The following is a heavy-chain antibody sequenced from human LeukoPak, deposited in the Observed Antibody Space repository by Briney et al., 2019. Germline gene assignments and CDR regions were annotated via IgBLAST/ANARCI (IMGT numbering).Heavy chain of an antibody. CDR1: GGSISSSTYY. V-gene: IGHV4-39*07. CDR3: ARLTMYSSPQDYYYYMDV. CDR2: IYYSGST. D-gene: IGHD6-13*01. Sequence: SETLSLTCTVSGGSISSSTYYWGWIRQPPGKGLEWIGFIYYSGSTYYNPSLKSRVTISVDTSKNQFSLKLSSVTAADTAVYYCARLTMYSSPQDYYYYMDVWGNGTTVTVSS. J-gene: IGHJ6*03.